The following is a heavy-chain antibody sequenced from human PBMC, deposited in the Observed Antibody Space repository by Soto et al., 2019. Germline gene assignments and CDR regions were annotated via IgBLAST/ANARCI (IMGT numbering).Heavy chain of an antibody. CDR3: ARDGPQYRYGRGYYFGY. CDR2: ISSSSSTI. V-gene: IGHV3-48*02. Sequence: GGSLRLPCAASAFTLSRYNMDSGRPAPDKGLGWVSYISSSSSTIYYEDSVKGRFTVARDNAKNSLYLQMNSMRDEDTAVYYCARDGPQYRYGRGYYFGYWGQGTLVTSPQ. CDR1: AFTLSRYN. J-gene: IGHJ4*02. D-gene: IGHD5-18*01.